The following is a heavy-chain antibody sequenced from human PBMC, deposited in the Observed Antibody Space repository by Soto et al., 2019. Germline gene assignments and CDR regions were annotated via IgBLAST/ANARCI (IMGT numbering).Heavy chain of an antibody. CDR3: AKNNRYCSSTNCFVFDY. D-gene: IGHD2-2*01. CDR1: GFTFSGYW. CDR2: IKQDGSEK. J-gene: IGHJ4*02. V-gene: IGHV3-7*01. Sequence: EAQLLESGGGLVQPGGSLRLSCAASGFTFSGYWMSWVRQAPGKGLEWVANIKQDGSEKYYVDSVKGRFTISRDNAKNSLYLLMNSLRAEDTAVYYCAKNNRYCSSTNCFVFDYWGQGTLVTVSS.